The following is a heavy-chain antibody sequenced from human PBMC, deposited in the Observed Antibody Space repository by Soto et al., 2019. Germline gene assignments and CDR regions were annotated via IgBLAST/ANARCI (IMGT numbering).Heavy chain of an antibody. CDR2: IIPIFGTG. CDR1: GGTFSSYT. CDR3: ARGHGYNGAHFDY. V-gene: IGHV1-69*01. Sequence: QMQLVQSGAEVKKPGSSVKVSCKTSGGTFSSYTLTWVRQAPGQGLEWMGGIIPIFGTGNYAQKFQGRVTITADESTSTAYMELGSLRYEDTAVYYCARGHGYNGAHFDYWGQGTLVTVSS. D-gene: IGHD6-25*01. J-gene: IGHJ4*02.